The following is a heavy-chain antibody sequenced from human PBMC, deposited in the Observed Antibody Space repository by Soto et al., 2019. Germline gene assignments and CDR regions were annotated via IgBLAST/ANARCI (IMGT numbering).Heavy chain of an antibody. J-gene: IGHJ1*01. CDR3: ASEGFTVAATPYEYLQH. V-gene: IGHV1-18*01. Sequence: QVKLVQSGAEVKKPGASVKVSCKASGYTFTSYGITWVRQAPGQGLERRGWISAYNGNTNYAQKLQARVTMTTDTSTSAAYMGMRSLRSDDTAVYYCASEGFTVAATPYEYLQHWGQGTLVTVSS. D-gene: IGHD2-15*01. CDR1: GYTFTSYG. CDR2: ISAYNGNT.